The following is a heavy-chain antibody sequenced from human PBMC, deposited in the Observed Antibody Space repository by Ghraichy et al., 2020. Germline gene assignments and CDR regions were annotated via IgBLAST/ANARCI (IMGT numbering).Heavy chain of an antibody. CDR2: ISTYNGNT. V-gene: IGHV1-18*01. J-gene: IGHJ4*02. D-gene: IGHD2/OR15-2a*01. CDR3: ARDNDYLVDY. CDR1: GYTFSSYG. Sequence: ASVKVSCKASGYTFSSYGISWVRQAPGQGLEWMGWISTYNGNTNFAQKFQGRVTMTTDTSTSTAYMELRSLRSDDTAVYYCARDNDYLVDYWGQGTLVTVSS.